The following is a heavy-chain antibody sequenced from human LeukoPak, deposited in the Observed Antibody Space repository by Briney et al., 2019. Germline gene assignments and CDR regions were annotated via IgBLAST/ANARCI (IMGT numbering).Heavy chain of an antibody. V-gene: IGHV3-11*01. J-gene: IGHJ4*02. Sequence: GGSLRLSCAASGFAFSDHYMSWIRQAPGKGLEWVSYISSSGSTKYYADSVKGRFTISRDNSKNTVYLQMDSLRAEDTAVYFCAKVLGRSGWQTDYWGQGTLVTVSS. D-gene: IGHD6-19*01. CDR3: AKVLGRSGWQTDY. CDR1: GFAFSDHY. CDR2: ISSSGSTK.